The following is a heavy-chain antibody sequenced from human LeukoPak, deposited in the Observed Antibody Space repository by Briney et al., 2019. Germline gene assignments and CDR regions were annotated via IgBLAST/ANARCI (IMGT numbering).Heavy chain of an antibody. V-gene: IGHV3-23*01. J-gene: IGHJ4*01. CDR1: GFTFSNYA. CDR2: LSGSGITT. D-gene: IGHD6-19*01. Sequence: GGSLRLSCTASGFTFSNYAMSWVRQAPGKGLEWVSTLSGSGITTYYADSVKGRFTISRDNSKNTLYLQMNSLRAEDTAVYYCAKGIYSSGWSYFDYWGHGTLVTVSS. CDR3: AKGIYSSGWSYFDY.